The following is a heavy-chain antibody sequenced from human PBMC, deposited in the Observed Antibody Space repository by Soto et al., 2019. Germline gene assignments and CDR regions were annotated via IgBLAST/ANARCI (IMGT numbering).Heavy chain of an antibody. V-gene: IGHV5-10-1*01. J-gene: IGHJ2*01. D-gene: IGHD3-22*01. CDR2: IDPSDSYT. Sequence: GESLKISCKGSGYSFTSYWISWVRQMPGKGLEWMGRIDPSDSYTNYSPSFQGHVTISADKSISTAYLQWSSLKASDTAMYYCARHDYYYDSSGYYLTYWYFDLWGRGTLVTVSS. CDR3: ARHDYYYDSSGYYLTYWYFDL. CDR1: GYSFTSYW.